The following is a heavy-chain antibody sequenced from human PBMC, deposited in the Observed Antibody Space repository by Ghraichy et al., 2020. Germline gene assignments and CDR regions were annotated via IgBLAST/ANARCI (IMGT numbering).Heavy chain of an antibody. CDR2: VSYDGSIK. D-gene: IGHD6-19*01. J-gene: IGHJ3*02. CDR1: GFVFTTFA. Sequence: GGSLRLSCAASGFVFTTFAMHWVRQAPGKGLEWVAVVSYDGSIKFYADSVKGRFTISRDNSKNTLYLQVSSLRVEDTALYFCARGFGGYYSSGPDALDIWGQGTIVIVSS. CDR3: ARGFGGYYSSGPDALDI. V-gene: IGHV3-30*04.